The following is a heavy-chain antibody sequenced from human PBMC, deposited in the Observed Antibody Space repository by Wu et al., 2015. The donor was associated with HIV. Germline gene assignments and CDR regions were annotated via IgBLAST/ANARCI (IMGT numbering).Heavy chain of an antibody. V-gene: IGHV1-24*01. CDR2: FDPEDGET. Sequence: QVQLVQSGAEVKKPGASVKVSCKVSGYTLTELSMHWVRQAPGKGLEWMGGFDPEDGETICAQKFQGRVTMTEDTSTDTAYMELSSLRSEDTAVYYCATAPLVRGYYYYYMDVWGKGTTVTVSS. CDR3: ATAPLVRGYYYYYMDV. CDR1: GYTLTELS. D-gene: IGHD3-10*01. J-gene: IGHJ6*03.